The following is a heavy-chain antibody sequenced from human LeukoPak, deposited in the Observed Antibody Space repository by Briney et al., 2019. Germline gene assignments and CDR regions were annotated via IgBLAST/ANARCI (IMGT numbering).Heavy chain of an antibody. Sequence: GGSLRLSCAASGLSFSTYWMTWVRQAPGKWLEWVANIKGDGSAKFYGDSVKGRFSISRDNAKNSLYLQMNSLRDEDTAVYYCAKEEVVPAAKGFDYWGQGTLVTVSS. D-gene: IGHD2-2*01. V-gene: IGHV3-7*01. J-gene: IGHJ4*02. CDR2: IKGDGSAK. CDR1: GLSFSTYW. CDR3: AKEEVVPAAKGFDY.